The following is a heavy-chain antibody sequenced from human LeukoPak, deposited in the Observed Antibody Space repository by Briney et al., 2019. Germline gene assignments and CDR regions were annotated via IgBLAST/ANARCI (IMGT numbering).Heavy chain of an antibody. J-gene: IGHJ5*02. CDR2: INPNSGGT. D-gene: IGHD3-10*01. CDR3: ASARKLLWFRELGPNWFDP. V-gene: IGHV1-2*02. Sequence: ASVKVSCKASGYTFTGYYMHWVRQAPGQGLEWMGWINPNSGGTNYAQKFQGRVTMTRDTSISTAYMELSRLRPDDTAVYYCASARKLLWFRELGPNWFDPWGQGTLVTVSS. CDR1: GYTFTGYY.